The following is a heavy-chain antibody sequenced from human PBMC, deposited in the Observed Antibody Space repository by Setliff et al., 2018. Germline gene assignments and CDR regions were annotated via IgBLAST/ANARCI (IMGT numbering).Heavy chain of an antibody. V-gene: IGHV5-51*01. J-gene: IGHJ4*02. CDR1: GYTFTNYW. CDR3: ARDSNYEGAYDY. Sequence: PGESLKISCQGSGYTFTNYWIGWVRQMPGKGLEWMGILKPGDSGIRYSPSFQGQVTLSADKSISTAYLQGSSLKASDTAMYYCARDSNYEGAYDYWGQGTLVTVSS. CDR2: LKPGDSGI. D-gene: IGHD4-4*01.